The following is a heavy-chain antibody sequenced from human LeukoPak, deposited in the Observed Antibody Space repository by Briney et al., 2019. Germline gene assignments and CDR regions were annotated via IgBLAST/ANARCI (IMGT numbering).Heavy chain of an antibody. CDR2: ISGSTGST. CDR1: GFTFSNYA. V-gene: IGHV3-23*01. Sequence: GGSLRLSCAASGFTFSNYAMNWVRQAPGKGLEWVSLISGSTGSTYYADSVKGRFSISRDNSKNTVYLQMNSLRVEDTAVYYCAKDIGSGSYYDVYFDYWGQGTLVTVSS. J-gene: IGHJ4*02. D-gene: IGHD1-26*01. CDR3: AKDIGSGSYYDVYFDY.